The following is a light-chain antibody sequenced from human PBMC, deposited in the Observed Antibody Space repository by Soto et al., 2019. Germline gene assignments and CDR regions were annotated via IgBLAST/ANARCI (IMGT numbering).Light chain of an antibody. CDR3: SSYSSSVTRVV. CDR1: SSDVGGYNY. Sequence: QSVLTQPASVSGSPGQSITISCTGTSSDVGGYNYVSWYQQHPGKAPKVMIFEVSNRPSGVSNRFSGSKSGNTASLTISGLQAEDEADYYCSSYSSSVTRVVFGGGTQLTVL. CDR2: EVS. J-gene: IGLJ2*01. V-gene: IGLV2-14*01.